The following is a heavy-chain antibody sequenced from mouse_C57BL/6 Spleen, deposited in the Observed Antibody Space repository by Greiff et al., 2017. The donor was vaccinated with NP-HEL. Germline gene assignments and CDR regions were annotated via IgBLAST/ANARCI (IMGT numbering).Heavy chain of an antibody. D-gene: IGHD3-2*02. CDR1: GYTFTDYY. CDR2: IFPGSGST. Sequence: VKLMESGPELVKPGASVKISCKASGYTFTDYYINWVKQRPGQGLEWIGWIFPGSGSTYYNEKFKGKATLTVDKSSSTAYMLLSSLTSEDSAVYFCARDGSGEGAMDYWGQGTSVTVSS. CDR3: ARDGSGEGAMDY. V-gene: IGHV1-75*01. J-gene: IGHJ4*01.